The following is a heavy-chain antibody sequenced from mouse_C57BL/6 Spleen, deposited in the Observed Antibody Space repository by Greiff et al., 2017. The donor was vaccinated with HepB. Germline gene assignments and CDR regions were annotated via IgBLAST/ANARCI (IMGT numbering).Heavy chain of an antibody. CDR2: IHPNSGST. Sequence: VQLQQPGAELVKPGASVKLSCTASGYTFTSYWMHWVKQRPGQGLEWIGMIHPNSGSTNYNEKFKSKVTLTVDKASSTAYMQLSSLTSEDTAVYYCARRTTVVATPYYFGYWGKGTTLTVSS. CDR3: ARRTTVVATPYYFGY. J-gene: IGHJ2*01. CDR1: GYTFTSYW. D-gene: IGHD1-1*01. V-gene: IGHV1-64*01.